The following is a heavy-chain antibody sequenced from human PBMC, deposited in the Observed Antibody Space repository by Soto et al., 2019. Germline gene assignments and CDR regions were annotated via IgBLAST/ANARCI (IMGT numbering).Heavy chain of an antibody. CDR2: ISSSSSTI. Sequence: GGSLRLSCAASGFTFSSYSMNWVRQAPGKGLEWVSYISSSSSTIYYADSVKGRFTISRDNAKNSLYLQMNSLRDEDTAVYYCARVGPLIGDYYYYGMDVWGQGTTVTVSS. J-gene: IGHJ6*02. CDR3: ARVGPLIGDYYYYGMDV. V-gene: IGHV3-48*02. CDR1: GFTFSSYS. D-gene: IGHD3-10*01.